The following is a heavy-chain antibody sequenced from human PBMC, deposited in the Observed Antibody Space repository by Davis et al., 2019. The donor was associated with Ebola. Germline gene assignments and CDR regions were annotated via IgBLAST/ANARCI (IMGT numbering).Heavy chain of an antibody. CDR3: ARDYSSSAFDY. D-gene: IGHD6-6*01. Sequence: PGGSLRLSCAASGFTFSIYTMNWVRQAPGKGLEWVSSIDSSSSYIYYADSVKGRITISRDNAKKSLYLQMNSLGAEDTAVYYCARDYSSSAFDYWGQGTLVTVSS. V-gene: IGHV3-21*01. CDR2: IDSSSSYI. CDR1: GFTFSIYT. J-gene: IGHJ4*02.